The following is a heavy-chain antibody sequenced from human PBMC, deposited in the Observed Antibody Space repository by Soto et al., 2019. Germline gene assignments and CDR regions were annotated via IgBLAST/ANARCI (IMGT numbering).Heavy chain of an antibody. CDR2: IYYSGST. CDR3: ATNFLNWNVPTSDI. D-gene: IGHD1-20*01. V-gene: IGHV4-59*03. CDR1: GGSISSYY. Sequence: SETLSLTCTVSGGSISSYYWSWIRQPPGKGLEWIGYIYYSGSTNYNPSLKSRVTMTEDTSTDTAYMELSSLRSEDTAVYYCATNFLNWNVPTSDIWGQGTMVTVSS. J-gene: IGHJ3*02.